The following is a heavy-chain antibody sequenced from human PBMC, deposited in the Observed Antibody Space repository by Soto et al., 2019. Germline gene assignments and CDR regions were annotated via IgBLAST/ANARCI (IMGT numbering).Heavy chain of an antibody. V-gene: IGHV4-34*01. Sequence: QVQLQQWGAGLLKPSETLSLTCAVYGGSFSGYYWSWIRQPPGKGLEWIGEINHSGSTNYNPSLKSRVTISVDTSKNQFSLKLSSVTAADTAVSYCAREVEGSSCFDYWGQGTLVTVSS. CDR2: INHSGST. D-gene: IGHD6-13*01. CDR3: AREVEGSSCFDY. CDR1: GGSFSGYY. J-gene: IGHJ4*02.